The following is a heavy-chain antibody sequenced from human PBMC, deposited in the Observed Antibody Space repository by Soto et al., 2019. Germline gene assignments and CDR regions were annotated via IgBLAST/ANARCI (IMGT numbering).Heavy chain of an antibody. V-gene: IGHV1-24*01. J-gene: IGHJ4*02. Sequence: GVSVKVSCKVSGYTLTELSMHWVRHAPGQGLEWMGGFDPEDGETIYAQKFQGRVTMTEDTSTDTAYMELSSLRSEDTAVYYCATPKPGETPVVVISLHYFDYWGQGTLVTVSS. CDR1: GYTLTELS. CDR2: FDPEDGET. D-gene: IGHD3-22*01. CDR3: ATPKPGETPVVVISLHYFDY.